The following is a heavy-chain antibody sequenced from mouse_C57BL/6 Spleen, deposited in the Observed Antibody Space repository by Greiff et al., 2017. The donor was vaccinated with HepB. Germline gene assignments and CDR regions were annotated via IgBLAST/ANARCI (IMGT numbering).Heavy chain of an antibody. Sequence: QVQLQQPGAELVRPGTSVKLSCKASGYTFTSYWMHWVKQRPGQGLEWIGVIDPSDSYTNYNQKFKGKATLTVDTSSSTAYMQLSSLTSEDSAVYYCAREGPTVVASFAMDYWGQGTSVTVSS. CDR1: GYTFTSYW. J-gene: IGHJ4*01. D-gene: IGHD1-1*01. CDR3: AREGPTVVASFAMDY. CDR2: IDPSDSYT. V-gene: IGHV1-59*01.